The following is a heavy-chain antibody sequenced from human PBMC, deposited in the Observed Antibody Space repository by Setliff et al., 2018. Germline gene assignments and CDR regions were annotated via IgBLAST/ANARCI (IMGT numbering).Heavy chain of an antibody. CDR1: GPMFSRYW. CDR3: ARDWGAAGSTNAFDI. CDR2: TNGDGSSA. D-gene: IGHD6-25*01. Sequence: PGGSLRLSCVVSGPMFSRYWIHWVRQSPGKGLVWVARTNGDGSSASYADSVEGRFTISRDNAKNTVYLQMNSLGVDDTAVYYCARDWGAAGSTNAFDIWGQGTMVTV. V-gene: IGHV3-74*01. J-gene: IGHJ3*02.